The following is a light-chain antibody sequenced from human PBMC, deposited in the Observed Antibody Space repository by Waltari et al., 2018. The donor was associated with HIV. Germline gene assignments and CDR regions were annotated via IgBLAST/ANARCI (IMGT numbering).Light chain of an antibody. CDR1: SFHIARTS. CDR3: ATWDDSLGGSYV. J-gene: IGLJ1*01. CDR2: RDN. V-gene: IGLV1-47*01. Sequence: QSVLPQPPSASGPPGQRLTLPCSGSSFHIARTSVSWHQQLPGTAPKVLIFRDNQRPSGVPDRFSGSKSGASASLAISGLRSEDEADYFCATWDDSLGGSYVFGPGTKVSVL.